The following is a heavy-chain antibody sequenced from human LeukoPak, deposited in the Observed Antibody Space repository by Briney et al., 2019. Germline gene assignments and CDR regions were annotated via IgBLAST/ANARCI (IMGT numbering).Heavy chain of an antibody. D-gene: IGHD2-15*01. V-gene: IGHV3-23*01. CDR2: ISVRGNT. Sequence: GGSLRLSCAASGFTLSSYAMSWVRQGPGKGLEWVSAISVRGNTYHADSVKGRFTISRDSSKNTLYLQMNSLRAEDAAVYYCAKAPVTTCSGAYCYPFDYWGQGTLVTVSS. CDR3: AKAPVTTCSGAYCYPFDY. J-gene: IGHJ4*02. CDR1: GFTLSSYA.